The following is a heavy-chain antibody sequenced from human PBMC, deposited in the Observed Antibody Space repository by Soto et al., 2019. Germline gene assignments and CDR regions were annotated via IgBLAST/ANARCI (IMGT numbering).Heavy chain of an antibody. CDR2: IYPGDSDT. J-gene: IGHJ4*02. CDR3: ARRITPYDSSNYYPFDY. V-gene: IGHV5-51*01. Sequence: EVQLVQSGAEVKKPGESLKISCKGSGYVFTNYWIAWVRQMPGEGLEWMGIIYPGDSDTRYSPSFQGQVTISADKSISTAYLQRSTLEDSDTAMYYCARRITPYDSSNYYPFDYWGQGTLVTVSS. D-gene: IGHD3-22*01. CDR1: GYVFTNYW.